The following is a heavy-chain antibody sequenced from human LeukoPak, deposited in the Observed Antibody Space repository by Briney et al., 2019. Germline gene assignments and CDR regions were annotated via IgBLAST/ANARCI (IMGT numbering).Heavy chain of an antibody. J-gene: IGHJ4*02. CDR2: ISRNSGSI. Sequence: AGGSLRLSCAGSGFIFNNYAMHWVRQPPGKGLEWVSGISRNSGSIDYADSVKGRFTISRDNAKNSLYLQMNSLRVEDTAFYYCAKDNRRHYTSGPNPDSLHWGQGALVTVS. CDR3: AKDNRRHYTSGPNPDSLH. CDR1: GFIFNNYA. V-gene: IGHV3-9*01. D-gene: IGHD6-19*01.